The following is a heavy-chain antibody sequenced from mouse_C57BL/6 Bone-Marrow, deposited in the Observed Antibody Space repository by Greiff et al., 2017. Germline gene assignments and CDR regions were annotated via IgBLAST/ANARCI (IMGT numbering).Heavy chain of an antibody. J-gene: IGHJ2*01. CDR3: ARREGPSYVYY. D-gene: IGHD4-1*01. CDR2: IYPRSGNT. CDR1: GYTFTSYG. Sequence: VQLQQSGAELARPGASVKLSCKASGYTFTSYGISWVKQRTGQGLEWIGEIYPRSGNTYYNEKFKGKATLTADKSSSTAYMELRSLSSEDSAVYFCARREGPSYVYYWGQGTTLTVSS. V-gene: IGHV1-81*01.